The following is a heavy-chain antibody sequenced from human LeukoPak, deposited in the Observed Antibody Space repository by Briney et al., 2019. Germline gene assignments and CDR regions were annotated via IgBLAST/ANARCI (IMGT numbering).Heavy chain of an antibody. CDR2: IIPILGIA. CDR3: ARGKNGVVPAAIRVDAFDI. CDR1: GGTFSSYT. J-gene: IGHJ3*02. V-gene: IGHV1-69*02. D-gene: IGHD2-2*02. Sequence: GSSVKVSCKASGGTFSSYTISWMRQAPGQGLEWMGRIIPILGIANYAQKFQGRVTITADESTSTAYMELSSLRSEDTAVYYCARGKNGVVPAAIRVDAFDIWGQGTMVTVSS.